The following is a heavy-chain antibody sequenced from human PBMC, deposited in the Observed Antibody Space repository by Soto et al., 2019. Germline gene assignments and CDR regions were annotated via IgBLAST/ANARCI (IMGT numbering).Heavy chain of an antibody. Sequence: SGPTLVNPTQTLTLTCTFSGFSLSTSGMRVSWIRQPPGKALEWLARIDWDDDKFYSTSLKTRLTISKDTSKNQVVLTMTNMDPVVTATYYCARQGYCSGGSCYSDYFDYWGQGTLVTVSS. D-gene: IGHD2-15*01. V-gene: IGHV2-70*04. J-gene: IGHJ4*02. CDR1: GFSLSTSGMR. CDR3: ARQGYCSGGSCYSDYFDY. CDR2: IDWDDDK.